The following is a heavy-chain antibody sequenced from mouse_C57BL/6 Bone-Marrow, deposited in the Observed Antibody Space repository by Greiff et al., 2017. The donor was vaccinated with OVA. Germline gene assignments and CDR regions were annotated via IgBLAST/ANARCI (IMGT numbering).Heavy chain of an antibody. D-gene: IGHD1-1*01. CDR3: ASLNYSWFAY. Sequence: VKLMESGPGLVAPSQSLSITCTVSGFSLTSYALSWVRQPPGKGLEWLGVIWTGGGTNYNSALKSRLSISKDNSKSQVFLKMNSLQTDDTARYYCASLNYSWFAYWGQGTLVTVSA. J-gene: IGHJ3*01. CDR1: GFSLTSYA. CDR2: IWTGGGT. V-gene: IGHV2-9-1*01.